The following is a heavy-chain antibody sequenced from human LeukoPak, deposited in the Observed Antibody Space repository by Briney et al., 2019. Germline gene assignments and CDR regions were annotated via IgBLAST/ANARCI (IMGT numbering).Heavy chain of an antibody. J-gene: IGHJ5*02. CDR2: INPNSGGT. Sequence: ASVKVSCKASGYTFTGYYMHWVRQAPGQGLEWMGWINPNSGGTNYAQKFQGRVTMTRDTSISTAYMELSRLRSDDTAVYYCARDRVAYYYDSSGYVWFDPWGQGTLVTVSS. CDR1: GYTFTGYY. V-gene: IGHV1-2*02. CDR3: ARDRVAYYYDSSGYVWFDP. D-gene: IGHD3-22*01.